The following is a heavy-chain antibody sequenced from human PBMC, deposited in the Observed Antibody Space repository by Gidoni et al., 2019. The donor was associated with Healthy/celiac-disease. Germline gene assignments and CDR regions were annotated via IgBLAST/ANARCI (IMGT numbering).Heavy chain of an antibody. CDR3: TSSIPGYSYGFDY. Sequence: EVQLVESGGGLVQPGGSLKLSCAASGFTFSGSAMHWVRQASGKGLEWFGRIRSKANSYATAYAASVKGRFTISRDDSKNTAYLQMNSLKTEDTAVYYCTSSIPGYSYGFDYWGQGTLVTVSS. J-gene: IGHJ4*02. CDR2: IRSKANSYAT. D-gene: IGHD5-18*01. CDR1: GFTFSGSA. V-gene: IGHV3-73*01.